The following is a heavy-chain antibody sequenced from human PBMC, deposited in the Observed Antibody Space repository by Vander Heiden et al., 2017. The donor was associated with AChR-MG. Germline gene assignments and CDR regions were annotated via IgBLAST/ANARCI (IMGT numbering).Heavy chain of an antibody. CDR1: GYSFPSYW. CDR2: IYPGDSDT. CDR3: ASSSSPPYYYGMDV. D-gene: IGHD6-6*01. Sequence: EVQLVQSGAEEKKPGESRKIHCTGSGYSFPSYWIGWVRQMPGKGLEWMGIIYPGDSDTRYSPSVQGQVTISADKSISTAYLQWSSMKASDTAMYYCASSSSPPYYYGMDVWGQGTTVTVSS. V-gene: IGHV5-51*01. J-gene: IGHJ6*02.